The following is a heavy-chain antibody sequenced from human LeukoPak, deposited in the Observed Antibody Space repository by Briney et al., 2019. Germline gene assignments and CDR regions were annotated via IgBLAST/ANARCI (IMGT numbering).Heavy chain of an antibody. D-gene: IGHD2-8*02. CDR1: GFTFSTYG. Sequence: PGGSLRLSCAASGFTFSTYGMHWVRQAPGKGLEWVAFIRYDGSNKYYADSVKGRFTISRDNSKNTLDLQMNSLRAEDTAIYYCATYRQVLLPFESWGQGTLVTVSS. CDR3: ATYRQVLLPFES. J-gene: IGHJ4*02. V-gene: IGHV3-30*02. CDR2: IRYDGSNK.